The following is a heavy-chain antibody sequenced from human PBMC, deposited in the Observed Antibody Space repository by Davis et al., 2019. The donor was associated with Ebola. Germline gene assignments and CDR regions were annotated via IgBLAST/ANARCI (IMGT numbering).Heavy chain of an antibody. CDR2: ISYDGSNK. Sequence: PGGSLRLSCSASGFTFSTYGMHWVRQAPGKGLEWVAVISYDGSNKYYADSVRGRFTISRDNSMNTLYLQMNTLRAEDTAVYYCAKGRVVEPLKDRYFDYWGQGTLVTVSS. D-gene: IGHD2-15*01. CDR3: AKGRVVEPLKDRYFDY. J-gene: IGHJ4*02. V-gene: IGHV3-33*05. CDR1: GFTFSTYG.